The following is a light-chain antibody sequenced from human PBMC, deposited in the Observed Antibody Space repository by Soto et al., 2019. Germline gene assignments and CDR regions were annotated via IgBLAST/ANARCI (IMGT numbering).Light chain of an antibody. Sequence: EIVLTQSPATLSLSPGERATLSCRASPSVTNYLAWYQQKPGQAPRLLIYGAFNRATGIPARFSGSGSGTDFTPTISSLEHEDFAVYYCQQRNIWPPVTFGQGTRLEIK. V-gene: IGKV3-11*01. J-gene: IGKJ5*01. CDR1: PSVTNY. CDR3: QQRNIWPPVT. CDR2: GAF.